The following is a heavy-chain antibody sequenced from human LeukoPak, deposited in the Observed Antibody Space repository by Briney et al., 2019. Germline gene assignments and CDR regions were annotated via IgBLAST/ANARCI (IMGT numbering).Heavy chain of an antibody. Sequence: ASVKVSCKVSGYTLTELSMHWVRQAPGQGLEWMGIINPSGGSTSYAQKFQGRVTMTRDTSTSTVYMELSSLRSEDTAVYYCARGGVTISRAVFDYWGQGTLVTVSS. CDR2: INPSGGST. CDR1: GYTLTELS. V-gene: IGHV1-46*01. D-gene: IGHD3-10*01. J-gene: IGHJ4*02. CDR3: ARGGVTISRAVFDY.